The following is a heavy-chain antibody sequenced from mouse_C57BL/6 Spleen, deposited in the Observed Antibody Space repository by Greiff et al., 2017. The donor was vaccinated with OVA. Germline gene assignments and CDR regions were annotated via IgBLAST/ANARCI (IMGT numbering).Heavy chain of an antibody. V-gene: IGHV10-3*01. CDR2: IRRKSSNYAT. D-gene: IGHD2-12*01. CDR1: GFTFNTYA. CDR3: VRDNSDLGWFAY. J-gene: IGHJ3*01. Sequence: EVQGVESGGGLVQPKGSLKLSCAASGFTFNTYAMHWVRQAPGKGLEWVARIRRKSSNYATYYADSVKDRFTISRDDSQSMLYLQMNNLKTEDTAMYYCVRDNSDLGWFAYWGQGTLVTVSA.